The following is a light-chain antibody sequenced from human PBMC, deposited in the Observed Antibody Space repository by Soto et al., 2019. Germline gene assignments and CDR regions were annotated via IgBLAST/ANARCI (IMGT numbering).Light chain of an antibody. V-gene: IGKV3D-20*02. Sequence: EIVLTQSPATLSLSPGERATLSFRASQSVSSSYLAWYQQKPGQAPRLLIYGASSRATGIPDRFSGSGSGTDFTLTISSLEPEDFAVYYCQQRSNWPQTFGQGTKVDIK. CDR3: QQRSNWPQT. CDR2: GAS. J-gene: IGKJ1*01. CDR1: QSVSSSY.